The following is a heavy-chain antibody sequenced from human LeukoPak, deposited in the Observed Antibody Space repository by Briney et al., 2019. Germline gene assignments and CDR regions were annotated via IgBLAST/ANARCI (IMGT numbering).Heavy chain of an antibody. D-gene: IGHD2-15*01. CDR1: GFTFYTAW. Sequence: GGSLRLSCAASGFTFYTAWMNWVRQAPGKGLEWVARIRSETYGGTTEYTAPVKGRFTISRDDSRNTSYLQMDSLKTEDTAVYYCTTDLGGYFSGGSCYTGLYNCFDPWGQGTLVTVSS. V-gene: IGHV3-15*01. J-gene: IGHJ5*02. CDR2: IRSETYGGTT. CDR3: TTDLGGYFSGGSCYTGLYNCFDP.